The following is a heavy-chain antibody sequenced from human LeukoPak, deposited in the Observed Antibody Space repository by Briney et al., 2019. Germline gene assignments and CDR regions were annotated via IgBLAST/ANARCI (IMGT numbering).Heavy chain of an antibody. Sequence: PSETLSLTCAVYGGSFSGYYWSWLRQPPGKGLEWIGEINHSGSTNYNPSLKSRVTISVDTSKNQFSLKLSSVTAADTAVYYCARGGIAVAGTGIDYWGQGTLVTVSS. CDR2: INHSGST. CDR3: ARGGIAVAGTGIDY. D-gene: IGHD6-19*01. CDR1: GGSFSGYY. J-gene: IGHJ4*02. V-gene: IGHV4-34*01.